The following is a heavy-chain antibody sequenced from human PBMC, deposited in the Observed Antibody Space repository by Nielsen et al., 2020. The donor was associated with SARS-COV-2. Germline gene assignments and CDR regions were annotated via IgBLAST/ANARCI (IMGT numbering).Heavy chain of an antibody. CDR2: INPNTGNT. Sequence: ASVKVSCKASGYTFTGYYIHWVRQAPGQGLEWMGWINPNTGNTKYAQKFQDWVTMTRDTSINTAYIELSRLRSDDIAVYFCARRGHDNSGYYWDYWGQGTLVTVSS. V-gene: IGHV1-2*04. J-gene: IGHJ4*02. CDR3: ARRGHDNSGYYWDY. CDR1: GYTFTGYY. D-gene: IGHD3-22*01.